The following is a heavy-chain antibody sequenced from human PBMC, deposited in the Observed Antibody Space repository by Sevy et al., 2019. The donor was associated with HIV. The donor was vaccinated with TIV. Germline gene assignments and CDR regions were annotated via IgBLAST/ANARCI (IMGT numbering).Heavy chain of an antibody. D-gene: IGHD2-8*01. CDR1: GGSISSSSYY. CDR2: IYYSGST. Sequence: SETLSLTCTVSGGSISSSSYYWGWIRQPPGKGLEWIGSIYYSGSTYYNPSLKSRVTISVDTSKNQFSLKLSSVTAADTAVYYCARNVGCCTNGVCYRGVFDYWGQGTLVTVSS. J-gene: IGHJ4*02. V-gene: IGHV4-39*01. CDR3: ARNVGCCTNGVCYRGVFDY.